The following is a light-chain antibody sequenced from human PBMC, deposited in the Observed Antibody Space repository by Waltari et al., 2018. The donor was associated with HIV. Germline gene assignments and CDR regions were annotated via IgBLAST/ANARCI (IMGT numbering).Light chain of an antibody. Sequence: QPALTQVPSVSGSPGQSVTISCTESSSDFSSSERVSWYQQSPGTAPRLVIYDVTHRPSRVPDRLSGYKFYRSASLTLSWLQAEDEAVYYCALYISAKTHYVFGTGTRVTVL. CDR1: SSDFSSSER. J-gene: IGLJ1*01. V-gene: IGLV2-18*01. CDR2: DVT. CDR3: ALYISAKTHYV.